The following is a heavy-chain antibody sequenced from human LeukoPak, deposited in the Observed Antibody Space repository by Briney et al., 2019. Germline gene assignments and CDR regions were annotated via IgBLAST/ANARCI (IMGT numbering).Heavy chain of an antibody. D-gene: IGHD2-21*01. Sequence: PSETLSLTCTVSGGSISSYYWSWIRQPPGKGLEWIGYIYYSGSTNYNPSPKSRVTISVDTSKNQFSLKLSSVTAADTAVYYCARVRGEVDAFDIWGQGTMVTVSS. V-gene: IGHV4-59*01. CDR2: IYYSGST. J-gene: IGHJ3*02. CDR3: ARVRGEVDAFDI. CDR1: GGSISSYY.